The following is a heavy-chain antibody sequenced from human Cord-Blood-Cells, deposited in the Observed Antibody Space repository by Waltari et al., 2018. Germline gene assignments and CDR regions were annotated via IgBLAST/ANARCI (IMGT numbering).Heavy chain of an antibody. J-gene: IGHJ3*02. Sequence: QVQLQESGPGLVKPSEPLSLTCTVSGGSISSYYWSWIRQPPGKGLEGIGYIYYRGSTHYHPSRKSAVTISLDTSKNQFSLKLSSVTAADTAVYYCARLGYCSGGSCYTHGAFDIWGQGTMVTVSS. D-gene: IGHD2-15*01. CDR3: ARLGYCSGGSCYTHGAFDI. CDR2: IYYRGST. CDR1: GGSISSYY. V-gene: IGHV4-59*08.